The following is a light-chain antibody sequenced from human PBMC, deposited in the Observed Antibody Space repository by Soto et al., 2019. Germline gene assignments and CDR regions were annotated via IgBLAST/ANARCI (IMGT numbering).Light chain of an antibody. V-gene: IGKV1-9*01. CDR1: QGISSY. CDR2: VAS. CDR3: QQLNSYPYT. Sequence: DIQLTQSPSFLSASVGDRVTITCRVSQGISSYLAWYQQEPGKAPKLLIYVASTLQSGVPSRFSGSGSGTEFTLTISSLQPEDFATYYCQQLNSYPYTFGQGTKLEIK. J-gene: IGKJ2*01.